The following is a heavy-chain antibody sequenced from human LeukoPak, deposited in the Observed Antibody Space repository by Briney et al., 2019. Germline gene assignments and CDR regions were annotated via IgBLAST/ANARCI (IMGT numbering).Heavy chain of an antibody. V-gene: IGHV3-64*01. CDR3: AKAYSSSSRYYYYMDV. J-gene: IGHJ6*03. D-gene: IGHD6-6*01. CDR1: GFTFSSYA. CDR2: ISSNGGST. Sequence: GGSLRLSCAASGFTFSSYAMHWVRQAPGKGLEYVSAISSNGGSTYYANSVKGRFTISRDNSKNTLYLQMGSLRAEDMAVYYCAKAYSSSSRYYYYMDVWGKGTTVTVSS.